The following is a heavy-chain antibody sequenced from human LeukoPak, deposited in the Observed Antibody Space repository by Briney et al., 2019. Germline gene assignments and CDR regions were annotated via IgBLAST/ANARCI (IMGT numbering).Heavy chain of an antibody. V-gene: IGHV1-69*13. CDR2: IIPIFGTA. D-gene: IGHD1-1*01. Sequence: ASVKVSCKASGYTFTSYAMHWVRQAPGQGLEWMGGIIPIFGTANYAQKFQGRVTITADESTSTAYMELSSLRSEDTAVYYCARGTPLDRVSHYNWFDPWGQGTLVTVSS. CDR3: ARGTPLDRVSHYNWFDP. CDR1: GYTFTSYA. J-gene: IGHJ5*02.